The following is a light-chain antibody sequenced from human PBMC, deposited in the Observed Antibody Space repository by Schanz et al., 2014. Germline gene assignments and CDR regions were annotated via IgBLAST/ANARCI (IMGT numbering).Light chain of an antibody. V-gene: IGLV2-14*01. Sequence: QSALTQPASVSGSPGQSITISCTGTSSDVGGYDFVSWYQQHPGKAPKLMIYEVTKRPSGVPDRFSGSKSGNTASLTVSGLQAEDEADYYCCSYTATGTNVFGTGTKLTVL. CDR3: CSYTATGTNV. J-gene: IGLJ1*01. CDR1: SSDVGGYDF. CDR2: EVT.